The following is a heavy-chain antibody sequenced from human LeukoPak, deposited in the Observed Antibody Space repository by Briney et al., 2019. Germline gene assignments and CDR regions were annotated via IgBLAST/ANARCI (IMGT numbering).Heavy chain of an antibody. V-gene: IGHV3-7*01. Sequence: PGGSLRLSCAASGFTFSSYWMSWVSQPPGKGLEWVANIKQDGREKYYVGSGKGRFTISRDNPKNSLYLQMNSLRAEDTAVYYFARLLGYCSSTSCYTWGQGTLVTVSS. CDR1: GFTFSSYW. D-gene: IGHD2-2*02. CDR2: IKQDGREK. CDR3: ARLLGYCSSTSCYT. J-gene: IGHJ4*02.